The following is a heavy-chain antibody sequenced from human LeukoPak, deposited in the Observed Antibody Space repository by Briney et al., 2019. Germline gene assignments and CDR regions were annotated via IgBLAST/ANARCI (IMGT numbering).Heavy chain of an antibody. Sequence: GGSLRLSCAASGFTFSSYAKSWVRQAPGKGLEWVSAISGSGGSTYYADSVKGRFTISRDNSKNTLYLQMNSLRAEDTAVYYCAIFMVGATTRTFYFDYWGQGTLVTVSS. CDR1: GFTFSSYA. D-gene: IGHD1-26*01. CDR2: ISGSGGST. CDR3: AIFMVGATTRTFYFDY. V-gene: IGHV3-23*01. J-gene: IGHJ4*02.